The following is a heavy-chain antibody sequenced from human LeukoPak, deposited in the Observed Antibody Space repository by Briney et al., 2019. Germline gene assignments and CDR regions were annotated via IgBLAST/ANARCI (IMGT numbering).Heavy chain of an antibody. CDR1: GFTFSSYA. D-gene: IGHD1-26*01. J-gene: IGHJ4*02. Sequence: GSLRLSCAASGFTFSSYAMHWVRQAPGKGLEWVAAISYDGSNTYYADSVKGRFTISRDNAKNSLSLQMNSLRAEDTAVYYCARREYSGSYPFDFWGQGTLVTVSS. CDR2: ISYDGSNT. CDR3: ARREYSGSYPFDF. V-gene: IGHV3-30-3*01.